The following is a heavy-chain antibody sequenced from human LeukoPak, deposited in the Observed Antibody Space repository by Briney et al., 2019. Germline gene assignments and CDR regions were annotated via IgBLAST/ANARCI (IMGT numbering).Heavy chain of an antibody. D-gene: IGHD3-22*01. CDR2: IIPIFGTA. CDR1: GGTFSSYA. CDR3: ASPTLHDSSGYSRTPFDY. Sequence: ASVKVSCKASGGTFSSYAISWVRQAPGQGLEWMGGIIPIFGTANYAQKFQGRVTITADESTSTAYMELSSLRPEDTAVYYCASPTLHDSSGYSRTPFDYWGQGTLVTVSS. J-gene: IGHJ4*02. V-gene: IGHV1-69*13.